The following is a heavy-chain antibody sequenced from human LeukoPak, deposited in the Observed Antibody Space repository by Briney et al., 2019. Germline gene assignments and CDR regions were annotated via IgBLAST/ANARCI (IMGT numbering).Heavy chain of an antibody. CDR1: GFTFSSYS. CDR3: AKTGGIAASH. CDR2: ISSSSSTI. Sequence: GGSLRLSCAASGFTFSSYSMNWVRQAPGKGLVWVSYISSSSSTIYYADSVKGRFTISRDNSKNTLYLQMNSLRAEDTAVYFCAKTGGIAASHWGQGTLVTVSS. D-gene: IGHD6-13*01. V-gene: IGHV3-48*01. J-gene: IGHJ4*02.